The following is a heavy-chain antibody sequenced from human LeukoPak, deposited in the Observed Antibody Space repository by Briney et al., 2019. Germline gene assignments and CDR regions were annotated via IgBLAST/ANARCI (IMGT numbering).Heavy chain of an antibody. CDR3: AREGYYYDSSGYWGIDY. CDR2: IYTSGST. J-gene: IGHJ4*02. CDR1: GGSISSGSYY. V-gene: IGHV4-61*02. Sequence: PSQTLSLTCTVSGGSISSGSYYWSWIRQPAGKGLEWIGRIYTSGSTNYSPSLKSRVTISVDTSKNQFSLKLSSVTAADTAVYYCAREGYYYDSSGYWGIDYWGQGTLVTVSS. D-gene: IGHD3-22*01.